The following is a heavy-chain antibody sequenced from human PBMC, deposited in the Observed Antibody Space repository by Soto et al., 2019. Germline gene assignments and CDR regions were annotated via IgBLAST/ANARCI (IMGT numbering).Heavy chain of an antibody. J-gene: IGHJ5*02. CDR1: GYNFIDYD. D-gene: IGHD6-19*01. CDR3: ARNPYSSGLFDT. Sequence: QVQLVQSGAEVREPGASVKVSCKASGYNFIDYDINWVRQSTGQGLEWLGWMTPNSGNTGYAQKFQGRVPLTRDTSIGTAYMELSSLKSEDTAVYYCARNPYSSGLFDTWGQGTLVTVSS. V-gene: IGHV1-8*01. CDR2: MTPNSGNT.